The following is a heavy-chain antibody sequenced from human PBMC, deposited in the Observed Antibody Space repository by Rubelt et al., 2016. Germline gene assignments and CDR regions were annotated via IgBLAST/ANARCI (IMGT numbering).Heavy chain of an antibody. CDR2: IKSKTDGGTT. Sequence: SLRLSCAASGFTFSNAWMSWVRQAPGKGLEWVGRIKSKTDGGTTDYAAPVKGRFTISRDDSKNTLDLQMNSLKTEDTAVYYCTTDRYYYDSSGFPWFDPWGQGTLVTVSS. J-gene: IGHJ5*02. CDR3: TTDRYYYDSSGFPWFDP. CDR1: GFTFSNAW. D-gene: IGHD3-22*01. V-gene: IGHV3-15*01.